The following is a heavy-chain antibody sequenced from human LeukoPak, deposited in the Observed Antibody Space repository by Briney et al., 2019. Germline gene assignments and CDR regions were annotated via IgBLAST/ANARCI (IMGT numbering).Heavy chain of an antibody. J-gene: IGHJ4*02. D-gene: IGHD3-10*01. CDR2: INPNSGGT. Sequence: ASVKVSCKASRYIFTSYYIHWVRQAPGQGLEWMGWINPNSGGTNYAQRFQGRVTMTRDTSISTVYMELSRLTSDDTAVYYCARGDGSGRYCIEYWGQGTLVAVAS. CDR1: RYIFTSYY. V-gene: IGHV1-2*02. CDR3: ARGDGSGRYCIEY.